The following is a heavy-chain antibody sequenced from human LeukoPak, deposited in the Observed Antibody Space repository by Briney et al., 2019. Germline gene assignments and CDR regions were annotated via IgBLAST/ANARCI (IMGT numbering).Heavy chain of an antibody. D-gene: IGHD6-13*01. CDR3: ARDYSANWFDP. J-gene: IGHJ5*02. V-gene: IGHV3-48*01. Sequence: GGSLRLSCAASGFTFSNAWMSWVRQAPGKGLEWVSYISSSSSTIYYADSVKGRFTISRDNAKNSLYLQMNSLRAEDTAVYYCARDYSANWFDPWGQGTLVTVSS. CDR1: GFTFSNAW. CDR2: ISSSSSTI.